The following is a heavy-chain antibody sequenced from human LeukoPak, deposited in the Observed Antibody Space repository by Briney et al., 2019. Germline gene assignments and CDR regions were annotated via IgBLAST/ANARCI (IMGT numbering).Heavy chain of an antibody. J-gene: IGHJ5*02. CDR2: INANSVST. D-gene: IGHD2-21*02. V-gene: IGHV3-23*01. CDR1: GFAFSVDA. Sequence: GGSLRLSCAASGFAFSVDAMSWLRQPPGKGLEWVSTINANSVSTSYAASVRGRFTISRDNAKDTVYLQLNRLSTDDTATYYCAKPISGGLAVTADWFRPWGQGTLVVVSS. CDR3: AKPISGGLAVTADWFRP.